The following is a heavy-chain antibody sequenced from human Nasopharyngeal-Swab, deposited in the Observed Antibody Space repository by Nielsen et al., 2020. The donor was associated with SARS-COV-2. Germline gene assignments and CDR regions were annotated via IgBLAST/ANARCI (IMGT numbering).Heavy chain of an antibody. V-gene: IGHV3-33*01. D-gene: IGHD3-3*01. J-gene: IGHJ3*02. CDR3: ASLRFLEWLVVPPLDADAFDI. CDR2: IWYDGSNK. Sequence: GGSLRLSRAASGFTFSSYGMHWVRQAPGKGLEWVAVIWYDGSNKYYADSVKGRFTISRDNSKNTLYLQMNSLRAEDTAVYYCASLRFLEWLVVPPLDADAFDIWGQGTMVTVSS. CDR1: GFTFSSYG.